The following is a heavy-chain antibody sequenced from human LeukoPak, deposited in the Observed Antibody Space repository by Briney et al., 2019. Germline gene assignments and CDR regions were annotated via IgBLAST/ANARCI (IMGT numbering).Heavy chain of an antibody. CDR3: ATDYGDFTPLPEYFDY. J-gene: IGHJ4*02. CDR2: ISGSGGST. V-gene: IGHV3-23*01. D-gene: IGHD4-17*01. CDR1: GFAFSSYA. Sequence: GGPLRLSCAASGFAFSSYAMSWVRQAPGKGLEWVSAISGSGGSTYYADSVKGRFTISRDNSKNTLYLQMNSLRAEDTAVYYCATDYGDFTPLPEYFDYWGQGTLVTVSS.